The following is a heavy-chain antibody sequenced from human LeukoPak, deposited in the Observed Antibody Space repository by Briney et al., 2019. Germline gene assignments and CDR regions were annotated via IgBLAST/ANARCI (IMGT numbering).Heavy chain of an antibody. Sequence: SETLSLTCTVSGGSISSYYWSWIRQPPGKGLEWIGYIYYSGSTNYNPSLKSRVTISVDTSKNQISLKLSSVTAADTAVYYCARDGGSSWLSGYWFDPWGQGTLVTVSS. CDR1: GGSISSYY. D-gene: IGHD6-13*01. V-gene: IGHV4-59*01. CDR3: ARDGGSSWLSGYWFDP. CDR2: IYYSGST. J-gene: IGHJ5*02.